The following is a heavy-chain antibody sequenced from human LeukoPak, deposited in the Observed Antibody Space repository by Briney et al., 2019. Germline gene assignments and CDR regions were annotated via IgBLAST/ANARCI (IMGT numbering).Heavy chain of an antibody. CDR2: IYSSGST. Sequence: SETLSLTCTVSGGSISSYYWSWIRQPPGKGLEWIGCIYSSGSTNYNPSLKSRVTILLDTSKNQFSLNLNSVTAADTAVYYCARAAIGYCSGSSCYPYYFDYWGQGTLVTVSS. J-gene: IGHJ4*02. CDR1: GGSISSYY. V-gene: IGHV4-4*07. D-gene: IGHD2-15*01. CDR3: ARAAIGYCSGSSCYPYYFDY.